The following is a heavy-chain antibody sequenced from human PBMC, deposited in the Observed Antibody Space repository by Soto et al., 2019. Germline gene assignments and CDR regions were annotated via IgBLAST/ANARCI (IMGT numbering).Heavy chain of an antibody. CDR2: INPNSGGT. J-gene: IGHJ4*02. D-gene: IGHD6-19*01. CDR1: GYTFTGYY. Sequence: ASVKVPCKASGYTFTGYYMHWVRQAPGQGLEWMGWINPNSGGTNYAQKFRGRVTMTRDTSISTAYMELSRLRSDDTAVYYCAREWSIAVTLDYWGQGTLVTVSS. CDR3: AREWSIAVTLDY. V-gene: IGHV1-2*02.